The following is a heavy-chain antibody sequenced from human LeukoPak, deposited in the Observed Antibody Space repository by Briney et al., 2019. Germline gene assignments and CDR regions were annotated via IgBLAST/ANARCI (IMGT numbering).Heavy chain of an antibody. CDR3: AKVIRERGSGSYYINDYYYYYYMDV. V-gene: IGHV5-51*01. Sequence: GESLKISCKGSGYSFTSYWIAWVRQMPGKGLEWMGIIYPGDSDTRYSPSFQGQVTISADKSISTAYVQWSSLKASDTATYYCAKVIRERGSGSYYINDYYYYYYMDVWGKGTTVTVSS. CDR1: GYSFTSYW. J-gene: IGHJ6*03. D-gene: IGHD3-10*01. CDR2: IYPGDSDT.